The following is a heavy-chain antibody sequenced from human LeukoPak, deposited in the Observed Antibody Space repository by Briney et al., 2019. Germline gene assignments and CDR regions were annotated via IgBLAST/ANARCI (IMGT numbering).Heavy chain of an antibody. D-gene: IGHD2-21*01. CDR3: ARLAYPGPWHFDL. CDR1: GYSFITFW. CDR2: IFPGDSDT. V-gene: IGHV5-51*01. J-gene: IGHJ2*01. Sequence: GEPLKISCKGSGYSFITFWIGWVRQMPGKGLEWMGIIFPGDSDTRYSPSFQGHVTISADKSISTAYLQWSSLKASDTAMYYCARLAYPGPWHFDLWGRGTLVTVSS.